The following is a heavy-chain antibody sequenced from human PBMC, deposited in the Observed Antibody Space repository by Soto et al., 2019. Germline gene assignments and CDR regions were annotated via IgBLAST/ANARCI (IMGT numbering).Heavy chain of an antibody. J-gene: IGHJ4*02. CDR3: ARGVGSSPPQY. Sequence: SETLSLSCTISGGSVSVYYWSWIRQSTGQGLEWIGYIYASGSPYYNPSLRSRVTISADTSKNQISLKLTSPTAADTAVYYCARGVGSSPPQYWGRGTLVTVSS. CDR2: IYASGSP. V-gene: IGHV4-59*02. D-gene: IGHD1-26*01. CDR1: GGSVSVYY.